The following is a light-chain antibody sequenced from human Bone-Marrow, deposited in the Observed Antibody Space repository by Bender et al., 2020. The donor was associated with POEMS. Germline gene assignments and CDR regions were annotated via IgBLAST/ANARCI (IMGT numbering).Light chain of an antibody. CDR3: QSADTSGSYRV. CDR2: KDS. V-gene: IGLV3-25*03. J-gene: IGLJ3*02. CDR1: ALPKQY. Sequence: SYELTQPPSVSVSPGQTARITCSGDALPKQYAYWYQQKPGQAPFLVIHKDSERPSGIPERFSGSSSGTTVTLTISGVQAEDEADYYCQSADTSGSYRVFGGGTKLTVL.